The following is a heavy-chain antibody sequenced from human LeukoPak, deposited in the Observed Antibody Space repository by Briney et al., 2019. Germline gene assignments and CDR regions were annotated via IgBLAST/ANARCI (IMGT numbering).Heavy chain of an antibody. CDR3: ARGTGYSVFDY. J-gene: IGHJ4*02. D-gene: IGHD3/OR15-3a*01. CDR2: IYYSGST. CDR1: GYSISSGYY. Sequence: SETLSLTCTVSGYSISSGYYWGWIRQPPGKGLEWIGSIYYSGSTYYNPSLKSRVTISVDTSKNQFSLKLSSVTAADTAVYYCARGTGYSVFDYWGQGTLVTVSS. V-gene: IGHV4-38-2*02.